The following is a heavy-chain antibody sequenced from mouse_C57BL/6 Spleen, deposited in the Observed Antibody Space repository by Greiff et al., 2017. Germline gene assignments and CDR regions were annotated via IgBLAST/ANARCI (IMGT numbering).Heavy chain of an antibody. CDR1: GYTFTSYW. V-gene: IGHV1-52*01. CDR3: ARSSYYCGSSPWYFDV. CDR2: IDPSDSET. Sequence: VQLQQPGAELVRPGSSVKLSCKASGYTFTSYWMHWVKQRPIQGLEWIGNIDPSDSETHYNQKFKDKATLTVDKSSSTAYMQLSSLTSEDSAVYYCARSSYYCGSSPWYFDVWGTGTTVTVSS. D-gene: IGHD1-1*01. J-gene: IGHJ1*03.